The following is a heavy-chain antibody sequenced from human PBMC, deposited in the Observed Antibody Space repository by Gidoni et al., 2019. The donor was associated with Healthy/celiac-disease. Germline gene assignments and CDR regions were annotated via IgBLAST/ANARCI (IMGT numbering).Heavy chain of an antibody. CDR2: INPNSGGT. CDR1: GDTFTGYY. V-gene: IGHV1-2*04. Sequence: QVQLVQSGAEGKKPGAAVKGAYKASGDTFTGYYMHWVRQAPGHGLEWMGWINPNSGGTNYAQKFQGSVPLTRAPSISPAYMELSRLRSDDTAVYYCARAERSRGMDVWGQGTTVTVSS. J-gene: IGHJ6*02. CDR3: ARAERSRGMDV.